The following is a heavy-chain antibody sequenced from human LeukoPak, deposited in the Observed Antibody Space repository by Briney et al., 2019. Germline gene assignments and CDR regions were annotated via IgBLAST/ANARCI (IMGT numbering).Heavy chain of an antibody. CDR1: GYIFTGYH. CDR2: INPKSGGT. D-gene: IGHD6-19*01. CDR3: ARSRYISGWYYDP. Sequence: ASVKVSCKASGYIFTGYHIHWVRQAPGQGFEWMGWINPKSGGTNYAQKFQGGVTMTRDTSTSTAYMELSRLRSDDMAVYYCARSRYISGWYYDPWGQGTLVTVSS. J-gene: IGHJ5*02. V-gene: IGHV1-2*02.